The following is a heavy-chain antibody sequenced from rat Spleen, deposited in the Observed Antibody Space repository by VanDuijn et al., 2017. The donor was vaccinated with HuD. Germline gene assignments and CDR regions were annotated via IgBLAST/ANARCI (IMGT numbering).Heavy chain of an antibody. CDR1: GFTFSNYD. CDR3: ARAGYLRDWYFDF. D-gene: IGHD2-2*01. J-gene: IGHJ1*01. CDR2: ISTGGGNT. Sequence: EVQLVESDGGLVQPGRSLKLSCAASGFTFSNYDMAWVRQAPTKGLEWVASISTGGGNTYYRDSVKGRFSISRDNVKNTLYVQMDSLRSEDTATYYCARAGYLRDWYFDFWGPGTMVTVSS. V-gene: IGHV5S13*01.